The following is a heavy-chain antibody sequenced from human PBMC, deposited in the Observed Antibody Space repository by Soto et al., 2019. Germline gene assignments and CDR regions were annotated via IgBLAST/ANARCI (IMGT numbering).Heavy chain of an antibody. D-gene: IGHD4-4*01. CDR1: GGSISSSSYY. CDR2: INHSGST. J-gene: IGHJ4*02. CDR3: ARGEQLVDY. Sequence: PSETLSLTCTVSGGSISSSSYYWGWIRQPPGKGLEWIGKINHSGSTYYNPSLKSRVTISVDTSKNQFSLKLSSVSAADTAVYYCARGEQLVDYWGQGTLVTVSS. V-gene: IGHV4-39*07.